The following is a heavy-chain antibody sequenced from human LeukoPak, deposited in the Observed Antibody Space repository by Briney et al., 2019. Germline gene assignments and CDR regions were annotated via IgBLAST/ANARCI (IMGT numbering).Heavy chain of an antibody. CDR1: GYTFTSYY. V-gene: IGHV1-46*01. CDR3: ARDKRLRYFDWLLWY. CDR2: INPSGGST. D-gene: IGHD3-9*01. Sequence: ASVKVSCKASGYTFTSYYMLWVRQAPGQGLEWMGIINPSGGSTSYAQKFQGRVTMTRDTSTSTVYMELSSLRSEDTAVYYCARDKRLRYFDWLLWYWGQGTLVTVSS. J-gene: IGHJ4*02.